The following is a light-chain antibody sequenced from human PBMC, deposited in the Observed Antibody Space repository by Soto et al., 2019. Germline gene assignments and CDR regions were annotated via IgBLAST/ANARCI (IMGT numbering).Light chain of an antibody. V-gene: IGKV3-15*01. J-gene: IGKJ4*01. CDR3: QQYNNWPLT. CDR2: GAS. Sequence: EIVLTQSPATLSVSPGERATLSCRASQSVSSNLAWYQQKPGQAPRLLIYGASTRATGIQARFSGSGSGTEFTLTIRSLQSEDFAVYHCQQYNNWPLTFGGGTKVDIK. CDR1: QSVSSN.